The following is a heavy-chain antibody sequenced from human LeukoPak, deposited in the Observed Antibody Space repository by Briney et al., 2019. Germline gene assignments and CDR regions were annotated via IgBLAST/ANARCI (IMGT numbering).Heavy chain of an antibody. CDR3: ARHRYCSSTSCYRSHFDY. CDR1: GGSISSYY. V-gene: IGHV4-59*08. J-gene: IGHJ4*02. D-gene: IGHD2-2*01. CDR2: ISDIGSI. Sequence: SETLSLTCTVSGGSISSYYWSWIRQPPGKGLEWIAYISDIGSINYNPSLKSRVTISLDTSKNQFSLKLSSVTAADTAVYYCARHRYCSSTSCYRSHFDYWGQGTLVTVSS.